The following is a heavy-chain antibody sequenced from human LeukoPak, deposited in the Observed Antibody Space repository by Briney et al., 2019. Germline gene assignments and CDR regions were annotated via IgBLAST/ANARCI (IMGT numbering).Heavy chain of an antibody. D-gene: IGHD4-17*01. V-gene: IGHV3-7*01. CDR1: GFTFSNYW. CDR3: ARDEYGDYARVFDY. CDR2: IKQDGSEK. J-gene: IGHJ4*02. Sequence: GGSLRISCEGDGFTFSNYWMTWVRQAPGKGLEWVACIKQDGSEKFYVDSATGRFTISRDNAKKSLYLQMNSLRAEDTAVYYCARDEYGDYARVFDYWGQGTLVTVSS.